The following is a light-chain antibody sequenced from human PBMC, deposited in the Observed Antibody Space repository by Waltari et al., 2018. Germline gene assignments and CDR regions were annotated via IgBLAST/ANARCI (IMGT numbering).Light chain of an antibody. CDR2: HVS. V-gene: IGKV2-30*01. J-gene: IGKJ1*01. CDR3: MQGSHWPPWT. Sequence: DVVLTQSPLSLSVTLVQSASISCRSSQGLVYSDGNIFLNWFHQKAGQSPRRLIYHVSNRDSGVPDRFSGSGSGTDFTLKISKVEAEDVGVYFCMQGSHWPPWTFGQGTKVEIK. CDR1: QGLVYSDGNIF.